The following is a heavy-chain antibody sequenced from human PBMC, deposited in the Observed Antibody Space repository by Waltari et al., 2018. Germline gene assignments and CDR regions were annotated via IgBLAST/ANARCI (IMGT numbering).Heavy chain of an antibody. D-gene: IGHD1-26*01. CDR2: RKQDGSEK. V-gene: IGHV3-7*01. J-gene: IGHJ4*02. CDR1: GFTFSPYW. CDR3: ARVSWDTITRKGIDY. Sequence: EVQLVESGGDLVQPGGALRLSGAASGFTFSPYWLRWFRQAPGKGLEWVANRKQDGSEKLYVDSVKGRFTISRDNARNSLYLQMNSLRGEDTAVYYCARVSWDTITRKGIDYWGLGTLVIVSS.